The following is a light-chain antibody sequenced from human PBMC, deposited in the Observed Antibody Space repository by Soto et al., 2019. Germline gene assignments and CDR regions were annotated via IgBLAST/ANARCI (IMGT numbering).Light chain of an antibody. V-gene: IGKV3-20*01. CDR2: GAS. CDR3: QQYGSSPKT. Sequence: EIGFTQSPGTLSLSPGERATLSCRASQSVSSSYLAWYQQKPGQAPRLLIYGASSRATGIPDRFSGSGSGTDFTLTISRLEPEDFAVYYCQQYGSSPKTFGQGTKV. CDR1: QSVSSSY. J-gene: IGKJ1*01.